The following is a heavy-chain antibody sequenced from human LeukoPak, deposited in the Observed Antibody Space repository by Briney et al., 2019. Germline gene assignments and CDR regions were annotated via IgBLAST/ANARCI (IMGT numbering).Heavy chain of an antibody. D-gene: IGHD4-17*01. J-gene: IGHJ4*02. CDR2: ISWNSGRI. CDR3: AKALGRRYGDYSRD. CDR1: GFTFDDYA. V-gene: IGHV3-9*01. Sequence: GGSLRLSCAASGFTFDDYAMHWVRQAPGKGLEWVSGISWNSGRIGYADSVKGRFTISRDNSKNALYLQMNSLRAEDTAVYYCAKALGRRYGDYSRDWGQGTLVTVSS.